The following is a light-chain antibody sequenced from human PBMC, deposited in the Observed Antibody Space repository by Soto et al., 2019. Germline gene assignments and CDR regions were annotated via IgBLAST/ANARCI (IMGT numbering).Light chain of an antibody. CDR1: SSDVGSYNL. J-gene: IGLJ1*01. V-gene: IGLV2-23*01. Sequence: QSVLTQPASVSGSPGQSITISCTGTSSDVGSYNLVSWYQQHPGKAPKLMIYEGSKRPSGVSNRFSGSKSGNTASLTISGIQAEEEADSYCCSYAGSRTSYVFGTGTKVTV. CDR3: CSYAGSRTSYV. CDR2: EGS.